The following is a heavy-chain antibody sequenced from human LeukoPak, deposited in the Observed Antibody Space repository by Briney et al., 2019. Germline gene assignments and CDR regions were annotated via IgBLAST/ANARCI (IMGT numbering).Heavy chain of an antibody. CDR3: ARAMSYGDYVGLAY. D-gene: IGHD4-17*01. J-gene: IGHJ4*02. V-gene: IGHV3-11*05. CDR2: ISSSSSYT. Sequence: SGGSLRLSCAASGFTFSDYYMSWIRQAPGKGLAWVSYISSSSSYTNYADSVKGRFTISRDNAKNSLYLQMNSLRAEDTAVYYCARAMSYGDYVGLAYWGQGTLVTVSS. CDR1: GFTFSDYY.